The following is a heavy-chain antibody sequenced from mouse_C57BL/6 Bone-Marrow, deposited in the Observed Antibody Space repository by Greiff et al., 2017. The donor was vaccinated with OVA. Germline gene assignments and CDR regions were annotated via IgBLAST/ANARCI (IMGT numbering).Heavy chain of an antibody. V-gene: IGHV3-6*01. CDR2: ISYDGSN. J-gene: IGHJ4*01. Sequence: ESGPGLVKPSQSLSLTCSVTGYSITSGYYWNWIRQFPGNKLEWMGYISYDGSNNYNPSLKNRISITRDTSKNQFFLKLNSVTTEDTATYYCARARSWDPYAMDYWGQGTSVTVSS. D-gene: IGHD4-1*01. CDR1: GYSITSGYY. CDR3: ARARSWDPYAMDY.